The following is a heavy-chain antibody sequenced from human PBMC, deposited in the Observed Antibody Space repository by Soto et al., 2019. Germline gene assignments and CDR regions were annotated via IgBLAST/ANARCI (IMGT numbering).Heavy chain of an antibody. CDR3: ARRGSSGYFDY. V-gene: IGHV4-30-2*01. CDR1: GGSITSGGYS. CDR2: MYHSGNT. D-gene: IGHD6-6*01. Sequence: TLSLTCAVSGGSITSGGYSWGWIRQPPGQGLEWIGYMYHSGNTYYNPSLKSRVTMSVDTSKNQFSLKLSSVTAADTAVYYCARRGSSGYFDYWGQGTLVTVSS. J-gene: IGHJ4*02.